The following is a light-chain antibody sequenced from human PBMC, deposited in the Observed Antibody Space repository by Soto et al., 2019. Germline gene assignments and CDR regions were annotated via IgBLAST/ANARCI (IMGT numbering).Light chain of an antibody. J-gene: IGKJ2*01. CDR2: GAS. V-gene: IGKV3-20*01. CDR3: HQYGSSPYT. CDR1: QSVSSSY. Sequence: EIVLTQSPGTLSLSPGERATLSCRASQSVSSSYLAWYQQKPGQAPRILIYGASSRATGIPARFSGSGSGTDFTLTISRLEPEDFAVYYCHQYGSSPYTFGQGTKLEIK.